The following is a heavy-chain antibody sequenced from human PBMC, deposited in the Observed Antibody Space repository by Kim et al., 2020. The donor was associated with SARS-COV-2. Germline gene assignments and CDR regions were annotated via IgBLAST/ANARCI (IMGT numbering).Heavy chain of an antibody. CDR2: T. Sequence: TYYANSVKGRFTISRDNSKNTLYLQMGSLRAEDMAVYYCASGGPVVGAVNWGQGTLVTVSS. V-gene: IGHV3-64*01. CDR3: ASGGPVVGAVN. J-gene: IGHJ4*02. D-gene: IGHD1-26*01.